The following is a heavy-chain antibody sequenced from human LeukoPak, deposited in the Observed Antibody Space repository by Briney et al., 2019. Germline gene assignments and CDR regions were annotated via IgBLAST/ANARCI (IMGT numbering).Heavy chain of an antibody. CDR2: IRYDGSNK. V-gene: IGHV3-30*02. D-gene: IGHD2-2*01. CDR1: GFTFSSYG. J-gene: IGHJ4*02. CDR3: AKDLVVPAATFDY. Sequence: GRSLRLSCAASGFTFSSYGMHWVRQAPGKGLEWVAFIRYDGSNKYYADSVKGRFTIPRDNSKNTLYLQMNSLRAEDTAVYYCAKDLVVPAATFDYWGQGTLVTVSS.